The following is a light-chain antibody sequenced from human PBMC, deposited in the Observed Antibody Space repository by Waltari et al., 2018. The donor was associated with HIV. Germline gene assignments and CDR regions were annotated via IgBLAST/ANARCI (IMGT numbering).Light chain of an antibody. CDR2: GGS. J-gene: IGKJ1*01. CDR3: HQYSSSYQT. V-gene: IGKV3-20*01. CDR1: QSVTTNF. Sequence: EHVLTQSPGTLSLSPGDTATLSCRATQSVTTNFLAWYQQKPGQAPRLLIYGGSNRATGIPDRFSGSGSGTDFTLTISRLEPEDFAVYYCHQYSSSYQTFGQGTKVEI.